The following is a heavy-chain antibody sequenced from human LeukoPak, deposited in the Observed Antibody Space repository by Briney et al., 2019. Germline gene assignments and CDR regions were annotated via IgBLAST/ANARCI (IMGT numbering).Heavy chain of an antibody. CDR1: GGSISSYY. V-gene: IGHV4-59*08. Sequence: SETLSLTCTVSGGSISSYYWSWIRQPPGKGLEWIGYIYYSGSTNYNPSLKSRVTISVDTSKNQFSLKLSSVTAADTAVYYCASSYSSGWSGAFDTWGQGTMVTVSS. J-gene: IGHJ3*02. CDR3: ASSYSSGWSGAFDT. CDR2: IYYSGST. D-gene: IGHD6-19*01.